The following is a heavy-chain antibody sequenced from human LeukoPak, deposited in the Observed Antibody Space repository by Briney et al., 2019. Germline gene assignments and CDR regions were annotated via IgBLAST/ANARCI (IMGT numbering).Heavy chain of an antibody. CDR3: ARGWDDDAFDI. J-gene: IGHJ3*02. V-gene: IGHV1-8*03. CDR1: GYTFTSYD. Sequence: ASVKVSCKASGYTFTSYDINWVRQATGQGLEWMGWMNPNSGNTGYAQKFQGRVTITRSTSISTAYMELSSLRSEDTAVYYCARGWDDDAFDIWGQGTMVTVSS. CDR2: MNPNSGNT. D-gene: IGHD1-26*01.